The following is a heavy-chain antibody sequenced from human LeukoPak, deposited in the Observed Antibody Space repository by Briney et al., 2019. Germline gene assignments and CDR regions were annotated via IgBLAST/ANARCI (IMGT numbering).Heavy chain of an antibody. J-gene: IGHJ4*02. V-gene: IGHV3-30*18. D-gene: IGHD3-22*01. CDR3: AKDLEDSSGYYQGGY. CDR2: ISYDGSNK. CDR1: GFTFSSYG. Sequence: GGSLRLSCAASGFTFSSYGMHWVRQAPGKGLEWVAAISYDGSNKYYADSVKGRFTISRDNLKNTLYLQMNSLRAEDTAVYYCAKDLEDSSGYYQGGYWGQGTLVTVSS.